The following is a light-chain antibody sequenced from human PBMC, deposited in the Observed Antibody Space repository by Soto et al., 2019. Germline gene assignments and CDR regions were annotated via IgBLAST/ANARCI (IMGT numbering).Light chain of an antibody. J-gene: IGKJ2*01. CDR2: AAS. CDR1: QSISSY. V-gene: IGKV1-39*01. Sequence: DIQMTQSPSSLSASVGDRVTITCRASQSISSYLHWYQQKPGKAPKLLICAASSLQSGVPSRFSGSGSGTDFTLTISSLQPEDFATYYCQQSYNTPGYTFGQGTKLEIK. CDR3: QQSYNTPGYT.